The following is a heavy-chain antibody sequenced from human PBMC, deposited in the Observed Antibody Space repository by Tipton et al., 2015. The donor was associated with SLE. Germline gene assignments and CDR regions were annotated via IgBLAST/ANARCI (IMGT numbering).Heavy chain of an antibody. CDR1: GYTFTSYD. Sequence: QSGAEVKKPGASVKVSCKASGYTFTSYDINWVRQATGQGLEWMGWINTNTGNPTYAQGFTGRFVFSLDTSVSTTYLQISSLKAEDTAVYYCARDIAATAPLLDYWGQGTLVTVSS. D-gene: IGHD6-25*01. CDR3: ARDIAATAPLLDY. CDR2: INTNTGNP. V-gene: IGHV7-4-1*02. J-gene: IGHJ4*02.